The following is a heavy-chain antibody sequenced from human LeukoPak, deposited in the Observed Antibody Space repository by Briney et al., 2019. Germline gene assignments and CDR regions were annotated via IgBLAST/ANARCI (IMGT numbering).Heavy chain of an antibody. CDR1: GFSVRNNY. CDR2: ISGSGGST. D-gene: IGHD3-22*01. Sequence: PGGSLRLSCVVSGFSVRNNYVSWVRQAPGKGLEWVSAISGSGGSTYYADSVKGRFTISRDNSKNTLYLQMNSLRAEDTAVYYCAKLDDSSGYYSTYWGQGTLVTVSS. V-gene: IGHV3-23*01. J-gene: IGHJ4*02. CDR3: AKLDDSSGYYSTY.